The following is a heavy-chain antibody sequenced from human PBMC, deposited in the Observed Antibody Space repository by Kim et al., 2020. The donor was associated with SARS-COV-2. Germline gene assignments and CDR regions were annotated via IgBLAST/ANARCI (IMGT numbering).Heavy chain of an antibody. Sequence: SETLSLTCTVSGGSISSSSYYWGWIRQPPGKGLEWIGSIDYSGSTYYNPSLKSRVTISVDTSKNQFSLKLSSVTAADTAVYYCARQRGIPLVPNDAFDIWGQGTMVTVSS. CDR1: GGSISSSSYY. V-gene: IGHV4-39*01. J-gene: IGHJ3*02. D-gene: IGHD3-10*01. CDR2: IDYSGST. CDR3: ARQRGIPLVPNDAFDI.